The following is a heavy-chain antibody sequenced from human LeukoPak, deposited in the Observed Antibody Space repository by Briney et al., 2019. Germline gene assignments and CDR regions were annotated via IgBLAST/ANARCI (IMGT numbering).Heavy chain of an antibody. CDR3: ARDREYIDYLHNWFDP. J-gene: IGHJ5*02. CDR1: GFNFNAYS. Sequence: PGGSLRLSCAASGFNFNAYSMNWVRQTPGKGLEWVSSISASSRYIYYADSVKGRFTISRDNAKNSLFLQMNSLRPEDTAVYYCARDREYIDYLHNWFDPWGQGTLVTVSS. CDR2: ISASSRYI. V-gene: IGHV3-21*01. D-gene: IGHD4-11*01.